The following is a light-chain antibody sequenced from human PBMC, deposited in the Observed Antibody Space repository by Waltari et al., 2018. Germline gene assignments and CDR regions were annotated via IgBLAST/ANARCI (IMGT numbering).Light chain of an antibody. CDR3: QVWDSNMYGV. CDR1: NIATKS. J-gene: IGLJ3*02. Sequence: YVLTQPPSVSVAPGQAATITCGGDNIATKSVNWYQRKPGQAPVLVIYYDSLRPSGIPERFSGSNSVITATLAISSVEAGDEADYYCQVWDSNMYGVVGGGTKVTVL. CDR2: YDS. V-gene: IGLV3-21*01.